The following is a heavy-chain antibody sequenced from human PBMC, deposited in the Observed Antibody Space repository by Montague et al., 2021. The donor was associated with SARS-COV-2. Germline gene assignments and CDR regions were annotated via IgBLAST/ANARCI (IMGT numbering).Heavy chain of an antibody. CDR2: ISSSGST. CDR1: GGSISNYY. CDR3: ARDNPSSRRLHMTKGDYYYGMDV. V-gene: IGHV4-59*01. D-gene: IGHD2-2*01. J-gene: IGHJ6*02. Sequence: SETLSLTCTVSGGSISNYYWSWIRQPPGKGLEWIGDISSSGSTXXXPSXXXRVTISVDTSKNQFSLRLSSVTSADTAVYYCARDNPSSRRLHMTKGDYYYGMDVWGQGTTVTVSS.